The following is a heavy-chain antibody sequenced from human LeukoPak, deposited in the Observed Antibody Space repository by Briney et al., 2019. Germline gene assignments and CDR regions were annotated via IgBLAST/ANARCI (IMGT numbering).Heavy chain of an antibody. V-gene: IGHV3-30*02. CDR3: AKERNRGYCSGGSCPRAFDI. J-gene: IGHJ3*02. Sequence: GGSLRLSCAASGFTFSSYGMHWVRQAPGKGLEWVAFIRYDGSNKYYADSVKGRFTISRDNSKNTLHLQMNSLRAEDTAVYYCAKERNRGYCSGGSCPRAFDIWGQGTMVTVSS. D-gene: IGHD2-15*01. CDR1: GFTFSSYG. CDR2: IRYDGSNK.